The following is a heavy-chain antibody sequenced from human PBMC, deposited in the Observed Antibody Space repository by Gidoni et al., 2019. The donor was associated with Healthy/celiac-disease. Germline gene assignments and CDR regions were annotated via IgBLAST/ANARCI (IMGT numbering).Heavy chain of an antibody. CDR1: GFTFSCYA. CDR3: AKIHIVVVPAAKDDAFDI. D-gene: IGHD2-2*01. CDR2: ISGSGGST. J-gene: IGHJ3*02. Sequence: EVQLLESGGGLVQPGGSLRLSCAASGFTFSCYAMSWVRQAPGKGLEWVSAISGSGGSTYYADSVKGRFTISRYNSKNTLYLQMNGLRAEDTAVYYCAKIHIVVVPAAKDDAFDIWGQGTMVTVSS. V-gene: IGHV3-23*01.